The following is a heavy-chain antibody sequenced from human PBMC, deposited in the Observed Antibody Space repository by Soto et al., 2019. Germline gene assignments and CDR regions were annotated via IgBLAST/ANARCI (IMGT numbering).Heavy chain of an antibody. CDR2: IGGSGGST. CDR3: AKSDYYDTSGYSPQGMDV. V-gene: IGHV3-23*01. Sequence: GGSLRLSCAASGFTFSSYAMSWFRQAPGKGLEWVSAIGGSGGSTYYADSVKGRFTISRDNSKNTLYLQMNSLRAEDTAVYYCAKSDYYDTSGYSPQGMDVWGQGTTVTVSS. D-gene: IGHD3-22*01. CDR1: GFTFSSYA. J-gene: IGHJ6*02.